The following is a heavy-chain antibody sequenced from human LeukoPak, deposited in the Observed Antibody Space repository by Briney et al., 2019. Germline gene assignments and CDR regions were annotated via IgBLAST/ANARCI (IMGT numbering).Heavy chain of an antibody. CDR3: AREYCTTNSCYIWGLGY. CDR2: IASNGGTK. Sequence: GGSLGLSCAASGFSFSTYTMRWVRQAPGKGLEYVSGIASNGGTKYYADSVKGWFTISRDNFKNTVYLQMDSLRAEDMAVYYCAREYCTTNSCYIWGLGYWGQGTLVTVSS. V-gene: IGHV3-64*02. D-gene: IGHD2-2*02. J-gene: IGHJ4*02. CDR1: GFSFSTYT.